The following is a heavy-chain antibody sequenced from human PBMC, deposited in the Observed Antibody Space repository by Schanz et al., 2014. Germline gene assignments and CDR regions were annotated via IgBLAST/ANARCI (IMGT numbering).Heavy chain of an antibody. J-gene: IGHJ4*02. D-gene: IGHD3-16*01. CDR2: SRNKGHSYTS. V-gene: IGHV3-72*01. CDR3: VRLDVHDY. Sequence: EVQLVESGGGVVRPGRSLRLSCAASGFTFSKYGVHWVRQAPGKGLEWVGHSRNKGHSYTSEYAASVEGRFTISRDDSRNSLYLQMSSLKTEDTAVYYCVRLDVHDYWGQGTLVTVSA. CDR1: GFTFSKYG.